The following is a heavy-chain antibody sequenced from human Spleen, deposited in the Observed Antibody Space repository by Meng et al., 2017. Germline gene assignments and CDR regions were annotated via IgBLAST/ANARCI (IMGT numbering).Heavy chain of an antibody. CDR1: GGSISSYY. D-gene: IGHD3-9*01. J-gene: IGHJ3*02. CDR3: ARDQTGNYDILTGYRYDAFDI. V-gene: IGHV4-59*01. Sequence: GSLRLSCTVSGGSISSYYWSWIRQPPGKGLEWIGYIYYSGSTNYNPSLKSRVTISVDTSKNQFSLKLSSVTAADTAVYYCARDQTGNYDILTGYRYDAFDIWGQGTMVTVSS. CDR2: IYYSGST.